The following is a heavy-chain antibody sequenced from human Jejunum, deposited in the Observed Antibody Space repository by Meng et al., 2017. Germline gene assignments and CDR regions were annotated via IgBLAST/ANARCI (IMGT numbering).Heavy chain of an antibody. D-gene: IGHD2-21*02. CDR1: GFTFGSYW. J-gene: IGHJ4*02. Sequence: EVRLVEPGGGLVQPGGSLRLSCAASGFTFGSYWMHWVRQVPGKGLVWVSRINSDGSSTSYADSVKGRFSISRDNAKNTLSLQMNSLRAEDTAVYYCARGAVTGQRSDFWGQGTLVTVSS. V-gene: IGHV3-74*01. CDR2: INSDGSST. CDR3: ARGAVTGQRSDF.